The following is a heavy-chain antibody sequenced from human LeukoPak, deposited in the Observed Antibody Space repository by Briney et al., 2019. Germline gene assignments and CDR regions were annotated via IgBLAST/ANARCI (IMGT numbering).Heavy chain of an antibody. CDR3: ARDLGQYYDTSDNWFDP. CDR2: INSDGINT. Sequence: GGSLRLSCAASGFTFSSYGMHWVRQAPGKGLVWVSRINSDGINTSYADSVKGRFTISRDNAKNTPNLQMNSLRAEDTAVYYCARDLGQYYDTSDNWFDPWGQGTLVTVSS. CDR1: GFTFSSYG. V-gene: IGHV3-74*01. D-gene: IGHD3-22*01. J-gene: IGHJ5*02.